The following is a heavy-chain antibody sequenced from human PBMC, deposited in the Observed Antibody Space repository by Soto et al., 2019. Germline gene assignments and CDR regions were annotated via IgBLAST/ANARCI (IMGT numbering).Heavy chain of an antibody. J-gene: IGHJ4*02. Sequence: QVQLVESGGGVVQPGRSLRLSCAASGFSFSDNSMHWVRQAPGKGLEWVAVIWYDGSQKYYADSVKGRFTISRDMSKNTLFLQVNSRRAEDTALYYCARDSNIGGSFDYWGRGTLVTVSS. D-gene: IGHD2-15*01. CDR2: IWYDGSQK. CDR1: GFSFSDNS. CDR3: ARDSNIGGSFDY. V-gene: IGHV3-33*01.